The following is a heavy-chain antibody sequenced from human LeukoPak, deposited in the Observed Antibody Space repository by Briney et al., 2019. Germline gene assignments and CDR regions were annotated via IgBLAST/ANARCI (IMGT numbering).Heavy chain of an antibody. CDR3: ARGLMFCSSTSCYELSYYGMDV. D-gene: IGHD2-2*01. Sequence: SLRVSFEASLGTLITYAISWVRQAPGQGRLWMGRIIAILGIANYAQKFKGRVTINADKSTSTAYMELSSLRSEDTAVYYCARGLMFCSSTSCYELSYYGMDVWGQGTTVTVSS. J-gene: IGHJ6*02. V-gene: IGHV1-69*04. CDR2: IIAILGIA. CDR1: LGTLITYA.